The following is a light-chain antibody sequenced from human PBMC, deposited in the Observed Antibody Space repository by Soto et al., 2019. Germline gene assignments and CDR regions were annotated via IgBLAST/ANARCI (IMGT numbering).Light chain of an antibody. CDR1: QSLTSTY. CDR2: GTS. CDR3: QHYGSSTWT. Sequence: EIVLTQSPGTLSLSPGERATLSCRASQSLTSTYLAWYQQRPGQAPRLLIYGTSSGATGVPDRFIGSGSGTDFTLTISRLEPEDFPVYYCQHYGSSTWTFGQGTKVEIK. J-gene: IGKJ1*01. V-gene: IGKV3-20*01.